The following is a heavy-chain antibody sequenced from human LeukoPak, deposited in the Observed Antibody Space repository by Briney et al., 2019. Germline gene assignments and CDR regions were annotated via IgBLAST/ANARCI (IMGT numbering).Heavy chain of an antibody. CDR1: VGTFSRYA. J-gene: IGHJ6*04. Sequence: GASVKVSCKASVGTFSRYAISWVRQAPGQGLEWVGGIIPIFGTPNYAQKFQGRVTITADKTTSTVYMDVSSLRSEDTGVYYCARLVVPAARGDYYYYGMDVWGKGTTVIVSS. CDR3: ARLVVPAARGDYYYYGMDV. CDR2: IIPIFGTP. V-gene: IGHV1-69*06. D-gene: IGHD2-2*01.